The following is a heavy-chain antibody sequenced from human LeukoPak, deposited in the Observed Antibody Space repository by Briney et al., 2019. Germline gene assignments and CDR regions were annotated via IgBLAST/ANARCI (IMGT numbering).Heavy chain of an antibody. CDR1: GGSISSSSYY. CDR2: IYYSGST. D-gene: IGHD4-17*01. Sequence: SETLSLTCTVSGGSISSSSYYWGWLRQPPGKGLEWIGSIYYSGSTYYNPSLKSRVTISVDTSKNQFSLKLSSVTAADTAVYYCARDENTVTTLWGQGTLVTVSS. V-gene: IGHV4-39*07. CDR3: ARDENTVTTL. J-gene: IGHJ4*02.